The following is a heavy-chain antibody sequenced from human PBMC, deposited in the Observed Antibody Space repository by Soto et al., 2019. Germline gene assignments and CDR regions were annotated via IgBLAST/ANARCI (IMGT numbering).Heavy chain of an antibody. V-gene: IGHV5-10-1*01. CDR1: GYSFTSHW. D-gene: IGHD1-1*01. CDR3: ARRLSGPKEEYNAYYFYGLDV. J-gene: IGHJ6*02. Sequence: ESLKISCQGSGYSFTSHWITWVRQTPGKGLEWMGRIDPSDSYTNYSPSFQGRVTISADRSISTAFLQWSSLEASDTAIYYCARRLSGPKEEYNAYYFYGLDVWGQGTTVTVSS. CDR2: IDPSDSYT.